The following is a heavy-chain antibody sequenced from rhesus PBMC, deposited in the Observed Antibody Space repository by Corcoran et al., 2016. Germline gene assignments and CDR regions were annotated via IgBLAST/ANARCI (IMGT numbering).Heavy chain of an antibody. CDR2: ISWSGGST. Sequence: EVQLVESGGGVVQPGGSLRLSCAASGFTFDDYAMHWVRQAPGKGLEVFLGISWSGGSTYYADSVKGQFTISRDNAKNFLYLQMGSRRAEDTALYYCARAKHYYDSGYYTGYFDYWGQGVLVTVSS. D-gene: IGHD3-28*01. J-gene: IGHJ4*01. CDR3: ARAKHYYDSGYYTGYFDY. CDR1: GFTFDDYA. V-gene: IGHV3-201*01.